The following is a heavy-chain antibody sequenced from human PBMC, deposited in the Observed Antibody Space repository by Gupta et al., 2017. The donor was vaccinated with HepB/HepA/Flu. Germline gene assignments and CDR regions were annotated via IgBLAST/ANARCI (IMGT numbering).Heavy chain of an antibody. D-gene: IGHD6-6*01. CDR1: GFTFDDYA. Sequence: EVQLVESGGGLVQPGRPLRLSCAASGFTFDDYAMHWVRPAPGKGLEWVSGISWNSGSIGYADSVKGRFTISRDNAKNALYLQMNSLRAEDTALYYCAKDSDSSSSGLSSFFQHWGQGTLVTVSS. CDR2: ISWNSGSI. J-gene: IGHJ1*01. V-gene: IGHV3-9*01. CDR3: AKDSDSSSSGLSSFFQH.